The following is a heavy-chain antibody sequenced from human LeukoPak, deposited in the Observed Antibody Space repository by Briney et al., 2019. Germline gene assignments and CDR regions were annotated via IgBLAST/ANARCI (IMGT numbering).Heavy chain of an antibody. D-gene: IGHD3-16*02. J-gene: IGHJ5*02. CDR3: VRGNYVWRSYRTNWFDP. CDR1: GDSVSSNSAA. V-gene: IGHV6-1*01. Sequence: SQTLSLTCAISGDSVSSNSAAWNWIRQSPSRGLEWLGRTYYRSKWYNDYAVSVKSRITINPDTSKNQFSLQLNSVTPEDTAVYYCVRGNYVWRSYRTNWFDPWGQGTLVTVSS. CDR2: TYYRSKWYN.